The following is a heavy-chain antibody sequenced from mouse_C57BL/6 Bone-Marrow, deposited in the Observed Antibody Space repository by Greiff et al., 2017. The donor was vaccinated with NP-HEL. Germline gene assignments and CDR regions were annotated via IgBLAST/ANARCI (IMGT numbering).Heavy chain of an antibody. CDR2: ISDGGSYT. CDR3: AREDYDDAY. CDR1: GFTFSSYA. D-gene: IGHD2-4*01. Sequence: EVQLVESGGGLVKPGGSLKLSCAASGFTFSSYAMSWVRQTPEKRLAWVATISDGGSYTYSPDNVTGRFTISRDNAKNNLYLQMSHLKSEDTAMYYCAREDYDDAYWGQGTLVTVSA. V-gene: IGHV5-4*01. J-gene: IGHJ3*01.